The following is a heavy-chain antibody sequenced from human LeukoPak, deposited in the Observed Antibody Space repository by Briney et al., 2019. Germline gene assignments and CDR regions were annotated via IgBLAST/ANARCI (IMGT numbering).Heavy chain of an antibody. CDR1: GYSFTSYW. CDR2: TYPGGSDT. Sequence: GEPLKISCKGSGYSFTSYWIGWVGQMPGKGREWMGITYPGGSDTRYSPSFQGQVTISADKSISTAYLQWSSLKASDTAMYYCARSKTPSSPSYYYSYGMDVWGQGTTVTVSS. J-gene: IGHJ6*02. V-gene: IGHV5-51*01. CDR3: ARSKTPSSPSYYYSYGMDV.